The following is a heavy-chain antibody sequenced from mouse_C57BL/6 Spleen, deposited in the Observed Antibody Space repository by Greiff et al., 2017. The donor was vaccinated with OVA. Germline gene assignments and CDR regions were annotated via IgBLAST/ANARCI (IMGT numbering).Heavy chain of an antibody. CDR2: INPSNGGT. Sequence: VQLQQPGTELVKPGASVKLSCKASGYTFTSYWMHWVKQRPGQGLEWIGNINPSNGGTNYNEKFKSKATLTVDKSSSTAYMQLSSLTSEDSAVYYCARSRYSNYWYFDVWGTGTTVTVSS. D-gene: IGHD2-5*01. CDR1: GYTFTSYW. J-gene: IGHJ1*03. CDR3: ARSRYSNYWYFDV. V-gene: IGHV1-53*01.